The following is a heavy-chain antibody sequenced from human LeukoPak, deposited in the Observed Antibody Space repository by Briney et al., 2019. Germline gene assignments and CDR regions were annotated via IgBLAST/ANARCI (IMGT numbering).Heavy chain of an antibody. Sequence: ASVKVSCKASGYTFTSYGISWVRQAPGQGLEWMGWISAYNGNTNYAQKLQGRVTMTTNTSTSTAYMELRSLRSDDTAVYYCARDGADGTYSSSSFDELRYYDMDVWGQGTTVTVSS. CDR3: ARDGADGTYSSSSFDELRYYDMDV. CDR2: ISAYNGNT. J-gene: IGHJ6*02. V-gene: IGHV1-18*01. CDR1: GYTFTSYG. D-gene: IGHD6-6*01.